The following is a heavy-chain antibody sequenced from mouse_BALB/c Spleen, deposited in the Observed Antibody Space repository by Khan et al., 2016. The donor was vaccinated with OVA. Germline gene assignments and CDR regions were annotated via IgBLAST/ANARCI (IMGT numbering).Heavy chain of an antibody. Sequence: EVKLQESGGGLVKPGGSLKLSCAASGFTFSDYYMYWVRQTPEKRLEWVATISDGGSYTYYPDSVKGRFTISRDNAKNNLYLQMSSLKSEVTAMYYCAKIYDGYHQAWFAYWGQGTLVTVSA. V-gene: IGHV5-4*02. J-gene: IGHJ3*01. CDR3: AKIYDGYHQAWFAY. CDR2: ISDGGSYT. CDR1: GFTFSDYY. D-gene: IGHD2-3*01.